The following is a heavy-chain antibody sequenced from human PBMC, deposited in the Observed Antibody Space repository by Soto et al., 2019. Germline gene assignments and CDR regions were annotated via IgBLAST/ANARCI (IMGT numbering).Heavy chain of an antibody. V-gene: IGHV3-21*01. D-gene: IGHD6-19*01. J-gene: IGHJ1*01. CDR2: ISSSTNYI. Sequence: GGSLRLSCAASGLTFSSYSMNWVRQAPGKGLEWVSSISSSTNYIYYADSVKGRFTISRDNAKNSLYLQMNSLRAEDTAVYYCARDRIAVAGNPEYFQHWGQGTLVTVSS. CDR3: ARDRIAVAGNPEYFQH. CDR1: GLTFSSYS.